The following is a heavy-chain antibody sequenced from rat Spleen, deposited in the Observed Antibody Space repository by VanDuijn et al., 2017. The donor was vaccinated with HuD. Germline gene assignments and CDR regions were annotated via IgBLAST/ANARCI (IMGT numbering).Heavy chain of an antibody. CDR2: ITNIGDNT. CDR1: GFIFKDYW. J-gene: IGHJ2*01. V-gene: IGHV5-31*01. D-gene: IGHD1-11*01. CDR3: TAGGGYWDY. Sequence: EVQLVESGGGLVQPGRSLKLSCVASGFIFKDYWMTWIRQAPGKGLEWVASITNIGDNTYYPDSVKGRFTISRDNAKNTLYLQMNSLRSEDTATYYCTAGGGYWDYWGQGVMVTVSS.